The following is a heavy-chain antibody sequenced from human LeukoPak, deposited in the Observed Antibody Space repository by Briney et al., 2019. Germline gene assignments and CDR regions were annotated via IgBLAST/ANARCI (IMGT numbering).Heavy chain of an antibody. CDR3: ARGVSRYYDSSGYYANWFDP. J-gene: IGHJ5*02. CDR2: TYYRSKWYN. V-gene: IGHV6-1*01. Sequence: SQTLSLTCAISGDSVSSNSAAWNWTRQSPSRGLEWLGRTYYRSKWYNDYAVSVKSRITINPDTSKNQFSLQLNSVTPEDTAVYYCARGVSRYYDSSGYYANWFDPWGQGTLVTVSS. D-gene: IGHD3-22*01. CDR1: GDSVSSNSAA.